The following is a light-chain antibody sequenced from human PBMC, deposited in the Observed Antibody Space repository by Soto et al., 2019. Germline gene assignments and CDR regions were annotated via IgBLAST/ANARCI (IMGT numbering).Light chain of an antibody. J-gene: IGKJ1*01. Sequence: DIQMTQSPSSVSASVVERFTITCGASQGISTYLNWYQQKPGKAPKLLIYAASSLQSGVPSRFSGSESETDFTLTISSLQPEDFANYSCQQSYSTTWTFGQGTKVDNK. CDR1: QGISTY. V-gene: IGKV1-39*01. CDR2: AAS. CDR3: QQSYSTTWT.